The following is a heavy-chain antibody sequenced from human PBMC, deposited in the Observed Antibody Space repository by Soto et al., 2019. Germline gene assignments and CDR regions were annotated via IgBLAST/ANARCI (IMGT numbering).Heavy chain of an antibody. CDR3: AREVQARWQLDYDDYGMDV. CDR2: INPNSGGT. V-gene: IGHV1-2*04. J-gene: IGHJ6*02. CDR1: GYTFTGYY. D-gene: IGHD6-13*01. Sequence: GASVKVSCKASGYTFTGYYMHWVRQAPGQGLEWMGWINPNSGGTNYAQKFQGWVTMTRDTSISTAYMELSRLRSDDTAVYYCAREVQARWQLDYDDYGMDVWGQGTTVTVSS.